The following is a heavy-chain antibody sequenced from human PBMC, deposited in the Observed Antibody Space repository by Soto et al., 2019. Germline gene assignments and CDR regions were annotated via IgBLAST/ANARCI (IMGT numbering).Heavy chain of an antibody. CDR1: GGTFSSYT. J-gene: IGHJ4*02. Sequence: QVQLVQSGAEVKKPGSSVKVSCKASGGTFSSYTISWVRQAPGQGLEWMGRIIPILGIANYAQKFQGRVPITADKSTSTAYMELSSLRSEDTAVYYCARTITVTTVGMPDYWGQGTLVTVSS. D-gene: IGHD4-17*01. CDR2: IIPILGIA. CDR3: ARTITVTTVGMPDY. V-gene: IGHV1-69*02.